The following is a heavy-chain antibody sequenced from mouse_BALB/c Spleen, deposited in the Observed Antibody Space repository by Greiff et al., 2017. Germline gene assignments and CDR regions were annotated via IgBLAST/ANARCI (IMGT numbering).Heavy chain of an antibody. CDR3: ARGDYYGSSYFDY. CDR2: IAPGSGST. D-gene: IGHD1-1*01. J-gene: IGHJ2*01. V-gene: IGHV1S41*01. CDR1: GYTFTSYW. Sequence: DLVKPGASVKLSCKASGYTFTSYWINWIKQRPGQGLEWIGRIAPGSGSTYYNEMFKGKATLTVDTSSSTAYTQLSSLSSEDSAVYFCARGDYYGSSYFDYWGQGTTLTVSS.